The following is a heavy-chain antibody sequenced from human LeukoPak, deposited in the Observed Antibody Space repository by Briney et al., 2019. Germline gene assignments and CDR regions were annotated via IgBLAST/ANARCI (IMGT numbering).Heavy chain of an antibody. J-gene: IGHJ4*02. V-gene: IGHV4-34*01. CDR2: INHSGST. Sequence: PSETLSLTCAVYGGSFSGYYWSWIRQPPGKGLEWIGEINHSGSTNYNPSLKSRVTISVDTSKNQFSLKLSSVTAADTAVYYCARGPCGSQWGQGTLVTVSA. CDR3: ARGPCGSQ. CDR1: GGSFSGYY.